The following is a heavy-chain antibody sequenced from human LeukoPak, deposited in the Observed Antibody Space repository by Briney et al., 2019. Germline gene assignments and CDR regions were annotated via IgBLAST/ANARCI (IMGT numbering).Heavy chain of an antibody. D-gene: IGHD3-10*01. CDR1: GGSISSSSYY. CDR2: IYYSGSA. J-gene: IGHJ5*02. Sequence: PSETLSLTCTVSGGSISSSSYYWGWIRPPPGKGLEWIGTIYYSGSAYYNPSLKSRVTISVDTSKNQFSLKLSSLTATDTAVYYCARREYYGSGSYYNVGNWFDPWGQGTLVTVSS. CDR3: ARREYYGSGSYYNVGNWFDP. V-gene: IGHV4-39*01.